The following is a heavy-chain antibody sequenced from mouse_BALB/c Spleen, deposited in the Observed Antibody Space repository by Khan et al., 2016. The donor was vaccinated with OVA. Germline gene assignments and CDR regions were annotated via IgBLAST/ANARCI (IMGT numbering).Heavy chain of an antibody. CDR2: IAPGSGST. CDR3: ARSSYYGSILYAVDY. Sequence: DLVKPGASVKLSCKASGYTFTSYWINWIKQRPGQGLEWIGRIAPGSGSTSYNEMFKVKATLTVDTASTTASIQLSSLSSEDYAVCFCARSSYYGSILYAVDYWGQVTSVTVSS. V-gene: IGHV1S41*01. CDR1: GYTFTSYW. J-gene: IGHJ4*01. D-gene: IGHD1-1*01.